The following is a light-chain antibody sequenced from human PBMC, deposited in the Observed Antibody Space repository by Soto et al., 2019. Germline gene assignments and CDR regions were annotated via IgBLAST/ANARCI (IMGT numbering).Light chain of an antibody. CDR1: QGISSW. V-gene: IGKV1-12*01. Sequence: DIHMTQSPSSVSASVGDRVTITWRASQGISSWLAWYQQKPGKAPKLLIYTVSSLQSGDPSRFSGSGSGTDFTLTISRLQPEGSATYYCQHANSFPLTFGGGTKVEIK. CDR2: TVS. J-gene: IGKJ4*01. CDR3: QHANSFPLT.